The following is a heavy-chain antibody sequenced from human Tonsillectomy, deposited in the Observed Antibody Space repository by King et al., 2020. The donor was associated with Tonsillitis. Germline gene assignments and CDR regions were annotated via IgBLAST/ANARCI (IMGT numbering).Heavy chain of an antibody. J-gene: IGHJ5*02. CDR1: AFPFRPSW. CDR3: ARGFWSDYYGAVYDP. V-gene: IGHV3-74*01. Sequence: VPLVASGGVFVPPGGSLRLSCAASAFPFRPSWLHWVRPAPGTGLVWVSRIHRDGRTLTYAASVKGRFTLSRANAPHTLYLQMNSLRVEDTAIYYCARGFWSDYYGAVYDPWGQGTLVTGSA. D-gene: IGHD3-3*01. CDR2: IHRDGRTL.